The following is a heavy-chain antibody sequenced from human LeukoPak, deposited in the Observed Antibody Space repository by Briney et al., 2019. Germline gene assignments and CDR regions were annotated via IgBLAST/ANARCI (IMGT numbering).Heavy chain of an antibody. J-gene: IGHJ4*02. CDR2: ISAYNGNT. CDR1: GYTFTSYG. D-gene: IGHD4-11*01. V-gene: IGHV1-18*01. Sequence: ASVKVSCKASGYTFTSYGISWVRQAPGQGLEWMGWISAYNGNTNYAQKLQGRVTMTTDTSTSTAYMELRSLTSDDTAVYYCAREIDDYYYFDYWGQGTLVTVSS. CDR3: AREIDDYYYFDY.